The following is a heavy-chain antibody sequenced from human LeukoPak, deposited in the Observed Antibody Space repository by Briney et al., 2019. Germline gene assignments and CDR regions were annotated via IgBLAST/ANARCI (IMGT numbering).Heavy chain of an antibody. CDR1: GGSISNTYY. D-gene: IGHD6-19*01. V-gene: IGHV4-39*07. CDR2: IYYSGST. CDR3: ASAGGSSGWEYYYYYYYMDV. Sequence: SETLSLTCTVSGGSISNTYYWGWIRQPPGKGLEWIGTIYYSGSTYYNPSLKSRVTISVDTSKNQFSLKLSSVTAADTAVYYCASAGGSSGWEYYYYYYYMDVWGKGTTVTVSS. J-gene: IGHJ6*03.